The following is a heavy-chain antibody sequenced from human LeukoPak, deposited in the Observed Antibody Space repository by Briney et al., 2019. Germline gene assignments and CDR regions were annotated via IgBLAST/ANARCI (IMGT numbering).Heavy chain of an antibody. CDR3: ARLYSGSYFDY. Sequence: GGSLRLSCAASGFTFSSYEMNWVRQAPGKGLEWVSYISSSGSTIYYADSVKGRFTISRGNAKNSLYLQMNSLRAEDTAVYYCARLYSGSYFDYWGQGTLVTVSS. CDR2: ISSSGSTI. D-gene: IGHD1-26*01. J-gene: IGHJ4*02. CDR1: GFTFSSYE. V-gene: IGHV3-48*03.